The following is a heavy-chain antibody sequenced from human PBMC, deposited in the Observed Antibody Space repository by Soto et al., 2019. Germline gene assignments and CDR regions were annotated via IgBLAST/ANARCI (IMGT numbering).Heavy chain of an antibody. V-gene: IGHV1-2*04. CDR1: GYTFTGYY. CDR3: ARDGYCSGGSCYRSYYYYGMDV. CDR2: INPNSGGT. Sequence: QVQLVQSGAEVKKPGASVKVSCKASGYTFTGYYMHWVRQAPGQGLEWMGWINPNSGGTNYAQKFQRWVTMTRDASISTASLELSRLRSDATAVYYCARDGYCSGGSCYRSYYYYGMDVWGQGTTVTVSS. J-gene: IGHJ6*02. D-gene: IGHD2-15*01.